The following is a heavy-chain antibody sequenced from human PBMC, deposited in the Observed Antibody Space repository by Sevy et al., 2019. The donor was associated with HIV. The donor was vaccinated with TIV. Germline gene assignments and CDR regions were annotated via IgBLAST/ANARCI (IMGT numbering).Heavy chain of an antibody. CDR1: GFTFSSYD. CDR3: ARGVAGTGYFDY. D-gene: IGHD6-19*01. Sequence: GGSLRLSCAASGFTFSSYDMHWVRQATGKGLEWVSAIGTAGDTYYPGSVKGRFTISRENAKNSLYLQMNSLRAGDTAVYYCARGVAGTGYFDYWGQGTLVTVSS. CDR2: IGTAGDT. J-gene: IGHJ4*02. V-gene: IGHV3-13*01.